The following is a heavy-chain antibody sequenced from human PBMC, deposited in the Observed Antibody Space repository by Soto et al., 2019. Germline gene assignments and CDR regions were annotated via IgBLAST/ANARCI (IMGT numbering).Heavy chain of an antibody. CDR3: ARQIYDSDTGPNFQYYFDS. D-gene: IGHD3-22*01. CDR1: GYSFAGYW. J-gene: IGHJ4*02. CDR2: IDPSDSQT. V-gene: IGHV5-10-1*01. Sequence: GESLKISCKGSGYSFAGYWITWVRQKPGKGLEWMGRIDPSDSQTYYSPSFRGHVTISVTKSITTVFLQWSSLRASDTAMYYCARQIYDSDTGPNFQYYFDSWGQGTAVTVSS.